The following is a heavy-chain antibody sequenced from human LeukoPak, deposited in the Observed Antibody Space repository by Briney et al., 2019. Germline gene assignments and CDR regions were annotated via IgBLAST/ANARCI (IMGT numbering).Heavy chain of an antibody. D-gene: IGHD4-17*01. J-gene: IGHJ4*02. CDR3: ARVPTTVTTFFDY. CDR1: GYSFTSYW. Sequence: GESLKISCKGSGYSFTSYWIGWVRQMPGKGLEWMGIIYPGDSDTRYSPSFQGQVTISADKSISTAYLQWSSLKASDTATYYCARVPTTVTTFFDYWGQGTLVTVSS. V-gene: IGHV5-51*01. CDR2: IYPGDSDT.